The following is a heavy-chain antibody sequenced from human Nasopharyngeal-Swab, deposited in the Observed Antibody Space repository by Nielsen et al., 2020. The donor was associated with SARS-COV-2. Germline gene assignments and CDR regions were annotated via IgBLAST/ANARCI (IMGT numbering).Heavy chain of an antibody. J-gene: IGHJ3*02. CDR2: ISSSSSTI. D-gene: IGHD5-12*01. Sequence: GESLKISCAASGFTFSSYSMNWVRQAPGKGLEWVSYISSSSSTIYYADSVKGRFTISRDNAKNSLYLQMNSLRAEDTAVYSCARDPRLSFSGYDEEDAFDIWGQGTMVTVSS. CDR1: GFTFSSYS. V-gene: IGHV3-48*01. CDR3: ARDPRLSFSGYDEEDAFDI.